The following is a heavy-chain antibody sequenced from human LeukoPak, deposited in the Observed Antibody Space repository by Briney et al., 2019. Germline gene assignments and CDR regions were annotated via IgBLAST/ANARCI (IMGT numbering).Heavy chain of an antibody. J-gene: IGHJ3*02. V-gene: IGHV1-2*02. CDR2: INPNSGGT. D-gene: IGHD3-16*01. Sequence: ASVKASCKASGYTFTGYYMHWVRQAPGQGLEWMGWINPNSGGTNYAQKFQGRVTMTRDTSIRTAYMDLSRLKFADPAVYYCAGGRGHDDEGDAFDIWGQGTMVTVSS. CDR3: AGGRGHDDEGDAFDI. CDR1: GYTFTGYY.